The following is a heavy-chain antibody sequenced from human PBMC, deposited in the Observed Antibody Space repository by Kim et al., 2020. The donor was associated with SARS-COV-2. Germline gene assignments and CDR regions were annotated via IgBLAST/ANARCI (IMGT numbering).Heavy chain of an antibody. Sequence: SETLSLTCAVSGGSISSSNWWSWVRQPPGKRLEWIGEIYHSGSTNYKPSLKSRVTISVDKSKNQFSLNLSSVIAADTAVYYCARSGSYFYYFDYWGQGTLVTVSS. J-gene: IGHJ4*02. CDR2: IYHSGST. CDR3: ARSGSYFYYFDY. V-gene: IGHV4-4*02. D-gene: IGHD1-26*01. CDR1: GGSISSSNW.